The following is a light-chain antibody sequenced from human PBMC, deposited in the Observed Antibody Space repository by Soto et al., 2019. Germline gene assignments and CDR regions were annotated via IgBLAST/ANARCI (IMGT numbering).Light chain of an antibody. J-gene: IGKJ1*01. CDR3: QQYGSSSET. V-gene: IGKV3-20*01. CDR2: GAS. CDR1: QSVSSSY. Sequence: EIVLTQSPGTLSLSPGERATLSCRASQSVSSSYFAWYQQKPGQAPRLLIYGASSRATGIPDRFSGSGSGTDFTLTISRLEPEDFAVYYCQQYGSSSETFGQGTKVEIK.